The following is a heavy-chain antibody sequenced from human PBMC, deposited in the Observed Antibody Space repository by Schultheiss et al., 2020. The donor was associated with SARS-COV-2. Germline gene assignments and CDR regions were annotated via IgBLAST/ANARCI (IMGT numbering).Heavy chain of an antibody. CDR1: GGSVSSGSYY. Sequence: SETLSLTCTVSGGSVSSGSYYWSWIRQPPGKGLEWIGYIYYSGSTNYNPSLKSRVTMSVDTSKNQFSLKLSSVTAADTAVYYCTSRYCSSTSCPFDYWGQGTLVTVSS. V-gene: IGHV4-61*01. D-gene: IGHD2-2*01. CDR2: IYYSGST. CDR3: TSRYCSSTSCPFDY. J-gene: IGHJ4*02.